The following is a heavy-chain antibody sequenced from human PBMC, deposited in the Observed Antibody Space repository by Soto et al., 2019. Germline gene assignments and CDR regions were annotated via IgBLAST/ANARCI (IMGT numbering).Heavy chain of an antibody. V-gene: IGHV5-51*01. Sequence: GESLKISCKGSGYSFTNYWIAWVRQMPGKGLEWMGIIFPRDSDTRYSLSYQGQVTISADKSISTAYVQWSSLKASDTAMYYCVRGTGPEFDYWGQGTLVTVSS. CDR3: VRGTGPEFDY. CDR2: IFPRDSDT. D-gene: IGHD1-1*01. J-gene: IGHJ4*02. CDR1: GYSFTNYW.